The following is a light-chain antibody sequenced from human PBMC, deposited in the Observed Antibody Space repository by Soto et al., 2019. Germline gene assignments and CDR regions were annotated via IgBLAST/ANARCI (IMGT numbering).Light chain of an antibody. CDR1: QSISSW. Sequence: DIQMTQSPSTLSASVGDRVTITCRASQSISSWLAWYQQKPGKAPKLLIYKASSLESGVPSRFSGSGSGTEFTLTISSLQPDDFATHYCPQYNSYPWTFGHGTKVDIK. V-gene: IGKV1-5*03. CDR3: PQYNSYPWT. J-gene: IGKJ1*01. CDR2: KAS.